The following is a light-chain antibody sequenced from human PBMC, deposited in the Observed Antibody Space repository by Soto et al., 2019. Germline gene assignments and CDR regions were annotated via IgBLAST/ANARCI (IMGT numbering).Light chain of an antibody. CDR3: QQYGSYPPT. CDR2: GAS. Sequence: EVVMTQSPTALSVSPGERATLSCRAGQSVSSNYLAWSQQKSGQPPRLLIYGASSRATGIPDRFSGSGSGTDFTLTISRLEPEDFAVYYCQQYGSYPPTFGQGTKVDIK. CDR1: QSVSSNY. V-gene: IGKV3-20*01. J-gene: IGKJ1*01.